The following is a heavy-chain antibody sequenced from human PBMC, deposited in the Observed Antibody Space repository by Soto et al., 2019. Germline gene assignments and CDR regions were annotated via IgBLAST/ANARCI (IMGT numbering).Heavy chain of an antibody. CDR3: ARARVAGWDNWFDP. CDR1: GGSISSGDYY. V-gene: IGHV4-30-4*01. D-gene: IGHD2-15*01. Sequence: QVQLQESGPGLVKPSQTLSLTCTVSGGSISSGDYYWSWIRQPPGKGLEWIGYISYSGSTSYNPSPKGRVTISVDTSKHQFALKLSSVTAADTAVYYCARARVAGWDNWFDPWGQGTLVTVSS. CDR2: ISYSGST. J-gene: IGHJ5*02.